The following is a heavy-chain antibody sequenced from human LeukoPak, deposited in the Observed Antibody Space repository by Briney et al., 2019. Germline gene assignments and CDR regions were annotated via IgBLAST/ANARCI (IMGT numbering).Heavy chain of an antibody. J-gene: IGHJ4*02. CDR3: ARTTGHFDY. CDR2: TYHRSKWYS. D-gene: IGHD2-8*02. Sequence: SQTLSLTCAISGDSVSSNSAAWNWIRQSPSRGLEWLGRTYHRSKWYSESALSLEGRITVNPDTSKNQFSLQLNSVGPEDTAVYYCARTTGHFDYWGQGTLVTVSS. V-gene: IGHV6-1*01. CDR1: GDSVSSNSAA.